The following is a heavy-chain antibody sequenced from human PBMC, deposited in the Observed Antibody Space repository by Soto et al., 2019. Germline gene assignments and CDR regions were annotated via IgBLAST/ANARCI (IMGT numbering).Heavy chain of an antibody. Sequence: PGGSLRLSCAASGFTSDDYAMHWVRQAPGKGLEWVSGISWNSGSIGYADSVKGRFTISRDNAKNSLYLQMNSLRAEDTALYYCAKDMADSFLTIFSHGGAFDIWGQGTMVTVSS. V-gene: IGHV3-9*02. CDR1: GFTSDDYA. J-gene: IGHJ3*02. CDR3: AKDMADSFLTIFSHGGAFDI. D-gene: IGHD3-3*01. CDR2: ISWNSGSI.